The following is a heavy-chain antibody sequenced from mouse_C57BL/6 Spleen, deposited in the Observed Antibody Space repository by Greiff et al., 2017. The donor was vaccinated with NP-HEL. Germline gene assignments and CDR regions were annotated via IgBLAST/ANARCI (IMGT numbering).Heavy chain of an antibody. V-gene: IGHV3-6*01. Sequence: EVKLMESGPGLVKPSQSLSLTCSVTGYSITSGYYWNWIRQFPGNKLEWMGYISYDGSNNYNPSLKNRISITRDTSKNQFFLKLNSVTTEDTATYYCAREGGNPCDYWGQGTTLTVSS. CDR3: AREGGNPCDY. CDR1: GYSITSGYY. CDR2: ISYDGSN. D-gene: IGHD2-1*01. J-gene: IGHJ2*01.